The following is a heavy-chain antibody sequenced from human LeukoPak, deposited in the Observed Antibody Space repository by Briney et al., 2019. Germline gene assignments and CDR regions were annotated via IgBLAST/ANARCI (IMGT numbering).Heavy chain of an antibody. D-gene: IGHD2-21*01. V-gene: IGHV5-51*01. CDR3: ARRGYCGGDCYSDY. Sequence: GESLKISCKGSGYSFATYWISWVRQMPGKGLEWMGIIYPGDSDTRYSPSFQGQVTISADKSISTAFPQWSSLKASETAMYYCARRGYCGGDCYSDYWGQGTLVTVSS. J-gene: IGHJ4*02. CDR2: IYPGDSDT. CDR1: GYSFATYW.